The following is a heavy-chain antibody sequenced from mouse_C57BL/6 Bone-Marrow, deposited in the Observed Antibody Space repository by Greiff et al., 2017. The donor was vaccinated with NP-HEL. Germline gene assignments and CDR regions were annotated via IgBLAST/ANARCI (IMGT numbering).Heavy chain of an antibody. D-gene: IGHD2-4*01. CDR1: GFTITNTY. J-gene: IGHJ4*01. Sequence: EVQRVESVAELVRPGASVKLSCTASGFTITNTYMHWVKQRPEQGLEWIGRIDPATGDTKYAPKFQGTATITADTPSNTAYLQLSSLTSEDTAIYYCAMDYDPSMDYWGQGTSVTVSS. CDR2: IDPATGDT. V-gene: IGHV14-3*01. CDR3: AMDYDPSMDY.